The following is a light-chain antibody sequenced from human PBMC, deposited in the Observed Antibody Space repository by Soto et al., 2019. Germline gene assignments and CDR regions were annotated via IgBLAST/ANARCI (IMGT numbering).Light chain of an antibody. J-gene: IGKJ2*01. CDR1: QSVLYSSKNKNY. V-gene: IGKV4-1*01. Sequence: DIVMTQSPDSLAVSLGERATINCKSSQSVLYSSKNKNYLAWYQQKPGQPPNLLIYWASTRESGVPDRFRGSGSGTDFTLTISSLQAEDVAVYYCQQYYTTPHTFGQGTKLEIK. CDR2: WAS. CDR3: QQYYTTPHT.